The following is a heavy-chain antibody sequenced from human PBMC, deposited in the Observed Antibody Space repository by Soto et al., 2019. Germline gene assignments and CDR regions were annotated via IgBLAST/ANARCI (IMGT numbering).Heavy chain of an antibody. CDR3: ACYSSSYDYYYYYGMDV. V-gene: IGHV4-39*01. CDR1: GGSISSSSYY. D-gene: IGHD6-6*01. J-gene: IGHJ6*02. Sequence: QLQLQESGPGLVKPSETLSLTCTVSGGSISSSSYYWGWIRQPPGKGLEWIGSIYYSGSTNYNPSLKNRVTISVDRSKNQFSLKLSSVTAADTAVYYCACYSSSYDYYYYYGMDVWGQGTTVTVSS. CDR2: IYYSGST.